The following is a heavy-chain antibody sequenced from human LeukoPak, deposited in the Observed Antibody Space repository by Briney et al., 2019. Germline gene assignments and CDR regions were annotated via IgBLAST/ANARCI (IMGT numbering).Heavy chain of an antibody. V-gene: IGHV3-74*01. J-gene: IGHJ3*02. CDR2: INSDGSST. D-gene: IGHD6-13*01. CDR1: GVTFSSYW. Sequence: GGSLRLSCAVSGVTFSSYWMHWVRQGPGKGLVWVSRINSDGSSTSYADSVKGRFTISRDNAKNTLYLQMNSLRAEDTAVYNCASRYSSSWYDAFDIWGQGTMVTVSS. CDR3: ASRYSSSWYDAFDI.